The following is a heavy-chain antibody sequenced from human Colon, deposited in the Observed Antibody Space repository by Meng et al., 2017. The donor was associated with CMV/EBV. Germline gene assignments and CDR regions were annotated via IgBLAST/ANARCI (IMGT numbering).Heavy chain of an antibody. CDR3: ARGVFDS. Sequence: GGSLRLSCAASGFSFSAYGMVWVRQTAGKGLEWVSSISGTTPYIHYADSVKGRFTISRDNDKNLVYLQLNNLRAEDTAVYYCARGVFDSWGQGTLVTVSS. V-gene: IGHV3-21*01. J-gene: IGHJ5*01. CDR1: GFSFSAYG. CDR2: ISGTTPYI.